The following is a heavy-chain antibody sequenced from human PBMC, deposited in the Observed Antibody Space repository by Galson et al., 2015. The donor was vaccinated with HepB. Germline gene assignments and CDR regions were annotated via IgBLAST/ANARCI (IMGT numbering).Heavy chain of an antibody. CDR3: TALGASLSDY. J-gene: IGHJ4*02. V-gene: IGHV3-64D*06. CDR2: TSTNGGST. CDR1: AITFSSYV. D-gene: IGHD1-26*01. Sequence: SLRLSCAASAITFSSYVMHWVRQAPGKGLEWVSATSTNGGSTYYADSVKGRFTISRDNSKNTLYLQMSGLRAEDTAVYYCTALGASLSDYWGQGTLVTVSS.